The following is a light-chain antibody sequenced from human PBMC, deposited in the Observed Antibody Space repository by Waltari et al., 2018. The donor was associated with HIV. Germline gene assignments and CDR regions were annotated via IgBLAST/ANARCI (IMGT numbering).Light chain of an antibody. J-gene: IGKJ1*01. Sequence: DIQVTPSPSTLSAKVGGSVTITFWATDTINTWLAWFQQKPGKAPKILISKASNVERGVSTRFNGSGSGTEVTLTISSLQPDDFATYFCQHYINYPWTFGQGTKVEI. CDR3: QHYINYPWT. CDR2: KAS. CDR1: DTINTW. V-gene: IGKV1-5*03.